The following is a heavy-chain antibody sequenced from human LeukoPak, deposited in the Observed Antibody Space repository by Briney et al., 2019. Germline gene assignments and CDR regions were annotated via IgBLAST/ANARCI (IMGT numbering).Heavy chain of an antibody. Sequence: ASVKVSCKASGYTFTSYAISWVRQAPGQGLEWMGGIIPIFGTANYAQKFQGRVTITADESTSTAYMELSSLRSEDTAVYYCARGYEWLRPLDYWGQGTLVTVSS. CDR1: GYTFTSYA. J-gene: IGHJ4*02. CDR3: ARGYEWLRPLDY. V-gene: IGHV1-69*13. D-gene: IGHD5-12*01. CDR2: IIPIFGTA.